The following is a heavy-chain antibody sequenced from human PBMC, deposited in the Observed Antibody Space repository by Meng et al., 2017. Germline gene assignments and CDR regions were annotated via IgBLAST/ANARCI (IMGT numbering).Heavy chain of an antibody. CDR2: IIPIFGTA. V-gene: IGHV1-69*05. D-gene: IGHD3-22*01. Sequence: QRVRSGAGVKEPGVSVEVSCQASGGTFRSYASRWGRQAPGQGLEWMGGIIPIFGTANYAQKFQGRVTITTDESTSTAYMELSSLRSEDTAVYYCARNTYYYDSSGYIDYWGQGTLVTVSS. CDR3: ARNTYYYDSSGYIDY. CDR1: GGTFRSYA. J-gene: IGHJ4*02.